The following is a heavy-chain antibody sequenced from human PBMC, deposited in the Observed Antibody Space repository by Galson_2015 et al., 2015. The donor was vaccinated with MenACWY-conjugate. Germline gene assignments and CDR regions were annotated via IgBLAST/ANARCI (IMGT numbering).Heavy chain of an antibody. J-gene: IGHJ4*02. Sequence: SLRLSCAASGFTFSSYWMSWVRQAPGKGLEWVANIKQDGSEKYYVDSVKGRFTISRNNAKNSLYLQMNSLRAEDPAVVYCAREYKGTEQWLFDFDYWGQGTLVTVSS. D-gene: IGHD6-19*01. CDR3: AREYKGTEQWLFDFDY. V-gene: IGHV3-7*03. CDR1: GFTFSSYW. CDR2: IKQDGSEK.